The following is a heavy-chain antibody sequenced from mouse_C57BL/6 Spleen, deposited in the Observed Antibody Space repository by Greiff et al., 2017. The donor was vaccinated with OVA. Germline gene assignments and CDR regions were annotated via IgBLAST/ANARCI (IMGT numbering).Heavy chain of an antibody. CDR2: ISYDGSN. CDR3: ARVPYDYDGYYFDY. V-gene: IGHV3-6*01. CDR1: GYSITSGYY. Sequence: EVKLMESGPGLVKPSQSLSLTCSVTGYSITSGYYWNWIRQFPGNKLEWMGYISYDGSNNYNPSLKNRISITRDTSKNQFFLKLNSVTTEDTATYYCARVPYDYDGYYFDYWGQGTTLTVSS. D-gene: IGHD2-4*01. J-gene: IGHJ2*01.